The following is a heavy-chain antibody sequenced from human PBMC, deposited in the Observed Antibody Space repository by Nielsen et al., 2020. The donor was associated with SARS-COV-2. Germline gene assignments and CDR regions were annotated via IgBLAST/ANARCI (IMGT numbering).Heavy chain of an antibody. Sequence: GGSLRLSCAASGFKFTSYTMNWVRQAPGKGLEWMAIISSDGTNDHYADSVKGRFTVSRDNSKDTLYLQMNNLKLEDTAVYYCARETLDHTSSFVDYWGQGTLVTVSS. V-gene: IGHV3-30-3*01. CDR2: ISSDGTND. CDR3: ARETLDHTSSFVDY. CDR1: GFKFTSYT. J-gene: IGHJ4*02. D-gene: IGHD1-26*01.